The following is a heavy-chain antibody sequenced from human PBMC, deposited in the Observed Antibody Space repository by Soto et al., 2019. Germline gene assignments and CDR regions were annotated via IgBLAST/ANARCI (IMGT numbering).Heavy chain of an antibody. J-gene: IGHJ4*02. CDR3: AKDLEVLSARFES. D-gene: IGHD2-15*01. V-gene: IGHV3-23*01. CDR1: GFTFGNYA. Sequence: GGSLRLSCRASGFTFGNYAMAWVRQAPGKGLEWVSGISASGGRTYYADSAKGRFTISRDNSNNTLYLQMSSLRAEDTAVYYCAKDLEVLSARFESWGQGALVTVSS. CDR2: ISASGGRT.